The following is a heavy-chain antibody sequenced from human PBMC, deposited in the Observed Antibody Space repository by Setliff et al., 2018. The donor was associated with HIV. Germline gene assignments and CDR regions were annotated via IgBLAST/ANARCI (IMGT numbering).Heavy chain of an antibody. Sequence: PSETLSLTCTVSGDSIDSPHCWSWVRQSLEKGLEWIGEVCQRGGINYYPFFWSRAIISMDKPRSYFSLRLTSVTAADTAVYYCARVIIMVWTTFDPWGQGTLVTVSS. CDR2: VCQRGGI. V-gene: IGHV4-4*02. J-gene: IGHJ5*02. D-gene: IGHD3-10*01. CDR1: GDSIDSPHC. CDR3: ARVIIMVWTTFDP.